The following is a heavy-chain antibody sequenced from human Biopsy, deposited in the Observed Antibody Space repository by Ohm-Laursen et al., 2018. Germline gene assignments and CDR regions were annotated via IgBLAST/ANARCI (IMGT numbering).Heavy chain of an antibody. Sequence: GTLSLTWTVSGGSISSYYWTWIRQPPGKGLEWIGDVYYSGSTNRNPSLKSRVTILVDTSKDQFSLKLNSVTAADTAVYYCGRREVVITHDAFDTWGQGTMVTVSS. D-gene: IGHD3-22*01. CDR2: VYYSGST. V-gene: IGHV4-59*08. CDR3: GRREVVITHDAFDT. J-gene: IGHJ3*02. CDR1: GGSISSYY.